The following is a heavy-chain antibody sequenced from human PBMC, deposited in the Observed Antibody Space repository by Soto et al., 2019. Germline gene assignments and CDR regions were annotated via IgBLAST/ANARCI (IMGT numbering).Heavy chain of an antibody. CDR3: ARVYYYYYGMDV. CDR1: GGSISSYY. V-gene: IGHV4-59*01. J-gene: IGHJ6*02. Sequence: PSETLSLTCTVSGGSISSYYWSWIRQPPGKGLEWIGYIYYSGSTNYNPSLKSRVTISVDTSKNQFSLKLSSVTAAGTAVYYCARVYYYYYGMDVWGQGTTVTVSS. CDR2: IYYSGST.